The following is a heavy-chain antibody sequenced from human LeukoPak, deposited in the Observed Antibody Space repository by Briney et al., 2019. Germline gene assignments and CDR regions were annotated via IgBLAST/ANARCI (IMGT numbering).Heavy chain of an antibody. CDR1: GFTFSSYA. CDR3: AKEGRIVGATTVRSY. CDR2: ISGSGGST. D-gene: IGHD1-26*01. V-gene: IGHV3-23*01. J-gene: IGHJ4*02. Sequence: GGSLRLSCVASGFTFSSYAMSWVRQAPGKGLEWVSAISGSGGSTYYADSVKGRFTISRDNSKNTLYLQMNSLRAEDTAVYYCAKEGRIVGATTVRSYWGQGTLVTVSS.